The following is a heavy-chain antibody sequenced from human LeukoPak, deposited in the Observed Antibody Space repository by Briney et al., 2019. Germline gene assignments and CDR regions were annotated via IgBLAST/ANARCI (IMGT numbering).Heavy chain of an antibody. Sequence: QTGGSLRLSCAASGFTFSTNAMTWVRQAPGKGLEWVSAISGSGDGRYEDSVKGRFTISRDNSKNTLFLQMKSLRAEDTAVYYCARVPIGSGSYSTLDYWGQGTLVTVSS. CDR3: ARVPIGSGSYSTLDY. D-gene: IGHD3-10*01. CDR1: GFTFSTNA. J-gene: IGHJ4*02. V-gene: IGHV3-23*01. CDR2: ISGSGDGR.